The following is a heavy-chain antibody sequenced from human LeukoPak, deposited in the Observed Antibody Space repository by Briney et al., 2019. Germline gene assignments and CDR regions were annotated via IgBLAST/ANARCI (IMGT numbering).Heavy chain of an antibody. Sequence: SQTLSLTCTVSGSSVSSDEYYWSWVRQYPGKGLEWIGYVYYSGSSYYIPSLESRVTMSVEVSKNQFSLELRSVTAADTAVYYCARVKVLRFLEWFLDLWGQGALVTVSS. CDR3: ARVKVLRFLEWFLDL. CDR1: GSSVSSDEYY. J-gene: IGHJ5*02. V-gene: IGHV4-31*03. CDR2: VYYSGSS. D-gene: IGHD3-3*01.